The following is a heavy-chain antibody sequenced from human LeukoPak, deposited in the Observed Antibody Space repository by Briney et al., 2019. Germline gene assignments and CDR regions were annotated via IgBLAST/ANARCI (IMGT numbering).Heavy chain of an antibody. Sequence: SVKLSCKASGGSFGSSTLSWVRQAPRHGTELVGGILPILGSATYAQKFQGRVTITTDESTNTAYMELRTLISDATAVFYCATGVRAIPIYYWGQGTLVTVSS. J-gene: IGHJ4*02. D-gene: IGHD2-21*01. CDR3: ATGVRAIPIYY. CDR1: GGSFGSST. V-gene: IGHV1-69*16. CDR2: ILPILGSA.